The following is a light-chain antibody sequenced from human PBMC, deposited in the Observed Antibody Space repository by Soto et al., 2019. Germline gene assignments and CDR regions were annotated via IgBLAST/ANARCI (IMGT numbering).Light chain of an antibody. V-gene: IGKV3-15*01. Sequence: EIVMTQSPAALSVSPGERATLSCRASQSVSSNLAWYQQKPGQAPRLLIYGASTRATGIPVRFSGSGSGTEFPLTISSLHSEDFAVYYCRQYNNWPSFTFGPGTKVDIK. J-gene: IGKJ3*01. CDR3: RQYNNWPSFT. CDR1: QSVSSN. CDR2: GAS.